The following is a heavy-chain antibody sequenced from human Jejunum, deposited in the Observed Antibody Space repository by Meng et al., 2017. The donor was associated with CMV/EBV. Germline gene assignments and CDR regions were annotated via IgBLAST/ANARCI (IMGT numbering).Heavy chain of an antibody. CDR3: ARSKVAMGFDL. Sequence: CTASGFRFSNYEINWVRQAPGKGLEWVSFISSGGGPQYHADSVKGRFTISSGSAKNSLYLQMNGLRIEDTAIYYCARSKVAMGFDLWGQGTLVTVSS. CDR2: ISSGGGPQ. D-gene: IGHD5-12*01. CDR1: GFRFSNYE. J-gene: IGHJ5*02. V-gene: IGHV3-48*03.